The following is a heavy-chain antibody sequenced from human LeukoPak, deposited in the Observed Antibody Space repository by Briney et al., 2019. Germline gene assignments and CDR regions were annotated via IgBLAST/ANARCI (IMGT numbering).Heavy chain of an antibody. D-gene: IGHD3-3*01. CDR2: ISGSGGST. V-gene: IGHV3-23*01. Sequence: GGSLRLSCAASGFTFSSYGMSWVRQAPGKGLEWVSAISGSGGSTYYADSVKGRFTISRGNSKNTLYLQMNSLRADDTAVYYCAKEGPTYYDFGSGYYNELGWFDPWGQGTLVTVSS. J-gene: IGHJ5*02. CDR3: AKEGPTYYDFGSGYYNELGWFDP. CDR1: GFTFSSYG.